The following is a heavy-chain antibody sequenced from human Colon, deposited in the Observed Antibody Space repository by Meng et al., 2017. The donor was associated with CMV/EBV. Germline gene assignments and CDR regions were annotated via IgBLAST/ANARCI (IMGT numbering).Heavy chain of an antibody. J-gene: IGHJ5*02. CDR3: ASRGTYCSGGSCYYWFDP. CDR2: VNREGSNT. Sequence: GGSLRLSCATSGFIFSDYWMHWVRQVPGKGLVWVSSVNREGSNTNYADSVKGRFTISRDNARNTLYLQMNSLRVEDTAVYYCASRGTYCSGGSCYYWFDPWGQGTLVTVSS. V-gene: IGHV3-74*01. CDR1: GFIFSDYW. D-gene: IGHD2-15*01.